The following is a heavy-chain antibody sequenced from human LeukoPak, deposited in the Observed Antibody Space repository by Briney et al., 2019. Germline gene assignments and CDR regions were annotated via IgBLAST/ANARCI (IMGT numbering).Heavy chain of an antibody. CDR2: IKSKTDGGTT. CDR3: TTDYSSGSYDNDEEDY. V-gene: IGHV3-15*01. Sequence: PGASLRLSCAASGFTFSTAWMSWVRQALGKGLEWVGRIKSKTDGGTTDYAAPVKGRFTISRDDSKNTLYLQMNSLKTEDTAVYYCTTDYSSGSYDNDEEDYWGQGTLVTVSS. D-gene: IGHD3-10*01. CDR1: GFTFSTAW. J-gene: IGHJ4*02.